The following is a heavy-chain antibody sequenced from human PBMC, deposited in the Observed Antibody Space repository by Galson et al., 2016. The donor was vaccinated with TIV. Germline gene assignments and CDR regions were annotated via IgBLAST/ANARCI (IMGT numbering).Heavy chain of an antibody. V-gene: IGHV1-2*06. J-gene: IGHJ1*01. CDR3: AQAVYYDSTAYYLHY. CDR1: GYIFIAYY. CDR2: INPNSGDT. Sequence: SVKVSCKASGYIFIAYYIHWVRQARGHGLEWMGRINPNSGDTNSAQKFQGRVTMTRETSIRTAYLEVSRLTSDDTAVYFCAQAVYYDSTAYYLHYWGQGTLVTVSS. D-gene: IGHD3-22*01.